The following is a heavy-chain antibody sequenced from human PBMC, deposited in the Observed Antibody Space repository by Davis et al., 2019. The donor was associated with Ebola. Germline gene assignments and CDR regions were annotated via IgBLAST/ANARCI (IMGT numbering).Heavy chain of an antibody. D-gene: IGHD3-22*01. CDR2: IWYDGSNK. J-gene: IGHJ5*02. V-gene: IGHV3-33*01. Sequence: GGSLRLSCAASGFTFSSYGMHWVRQAPGKGLEWVAVIWYDGSNKYYADSVKGRFTISRDNSKNTLYLQMNSLRAEDTAVYYCARDVWIVVGSGWFDPWGQGTLVTVSS. CDR1: GFTFSSYG. CDR3: ARDVWIVVGSGWFDP.